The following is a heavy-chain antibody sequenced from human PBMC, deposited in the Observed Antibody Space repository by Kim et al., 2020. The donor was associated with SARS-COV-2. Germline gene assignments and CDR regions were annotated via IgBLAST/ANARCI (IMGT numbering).Heavy chain of an antibody. CDR3: ARRGRSYDSSGSPLGY. V-gene: IGHV1-46*01. J-gene: IGHJ4*02. CDR1: GYTFTSYY. Sequence: ASVKVSCKASGYTFTSYYMHWVRQAPGQGLEWMGIINPSGGSTSYAQKFQGRVTMTRDTSTSTVYMELSSLRSEDTAVYYCARRGRSYDSSGSPLGYWGQGTLVTVSS. D-gene: IGHD3-22*01. CDR2: INPSGGST.